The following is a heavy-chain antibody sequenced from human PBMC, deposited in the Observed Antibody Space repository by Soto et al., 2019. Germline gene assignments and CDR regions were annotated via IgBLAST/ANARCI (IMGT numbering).Heavy chain of an antibody. V-gene: IGHV3-7*01. J-gene: IGHJ5*02. CDR2: KKQDGSEE. Sequence: GGSLRLSCAASGFSISRYWMSWVRQAPGKGLEWVADKKQDGSEEYYVDSVKGRFTVSRDNAKNSVYLQLTSLRVEDTALYYCARGGFSYGTGIEHWGQGALVTVSS. CDR3: ARGGFSYGTGIEH. CDR1: GFSISRYW. D-gene: IGHD5-18*01.